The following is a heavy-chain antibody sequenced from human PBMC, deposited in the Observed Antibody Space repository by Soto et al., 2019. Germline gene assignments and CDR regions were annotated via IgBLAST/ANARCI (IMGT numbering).Heavy chain of an antibody. V-gene: IGHV3-30-3*01. Sequence: QVQLVESGGGVVQPGRSLRLSCVASGFTFISYEMHWVRQAPGKGLEWVAAISPNGNNEYYADSVRGRFTISRDNSERTLYLQMNTLRPDDTAVYYCARDVLPVVTYMVYWGQGTQVSVS. CDR3: ARDVLPVVTYMVY. D-gene: IGHD2-2*01. CDR2: ISPNGNNE. J-gene: IGHJ4*02. CDR1: GFTFISYE.